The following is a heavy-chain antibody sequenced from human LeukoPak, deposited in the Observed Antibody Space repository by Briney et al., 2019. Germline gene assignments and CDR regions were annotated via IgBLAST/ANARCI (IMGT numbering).Heavy chain of an antibody. CDR2: ISAYNGNT. V-gene: IGHV1-18*01. J-gene: IGHJ6*03. CDR1: GYTFTSYG. Sequence: ASVKVSCKASGYTFTSYGISWVRQAPGQGLEWMGWISAYNGNTNYAQKLQGRVTMTTDTSTSTAYMELRSLRSDDTAVYYCARTDYGSLYYYMDVWGKGTTVTISS. D-gene: IGHD3-10*01. CDR3: ARTDYGSLYYYMDV.